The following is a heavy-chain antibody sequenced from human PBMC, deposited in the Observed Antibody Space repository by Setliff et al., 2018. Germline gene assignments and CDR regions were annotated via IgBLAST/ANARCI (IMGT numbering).Heavy chain of an antibody. CDR2: FYTSGIT. J-gene: IGHJ5*02. CDR3: VTAASARSRWYDMGWFDP. D-gene: IGHD3-22*01. Sequence: SETLSLTCTVSGGSISSGSYYWTWIRQPAGKGLEWIGHFYTSGITSYNPSLKSRVTISVGTSKNQFSLKLSSVTAADTAVYYCVTAASARSRWYDMGWFDPWGQGTLVTVSS. V-gene: IGHV4-61*09. CDR1: GGSISSGSYY.